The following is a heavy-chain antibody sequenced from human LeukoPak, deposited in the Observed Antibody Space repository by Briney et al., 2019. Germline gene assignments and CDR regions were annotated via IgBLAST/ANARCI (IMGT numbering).Heavy chain of an antibody. Sequence: GGSLRLSCAASGFTFSDYHMNWIRQAPGKGLEWVSYISNSSTTIYYADSVKGRFTLSRDNAKNSLYLQMNSLRADDTAVYYCAREPRYCSSTSCPGASLDYWGQGTLVTVSS. CDR3: AREPRYCSSTSCPGASLDY. V-gene: IGHV3-11*01. D-gene: IGHD2-2*01. CDR2: ISNSSTTI. J-gene: IGHJ4*02. CDR1: GFTFSDYH.